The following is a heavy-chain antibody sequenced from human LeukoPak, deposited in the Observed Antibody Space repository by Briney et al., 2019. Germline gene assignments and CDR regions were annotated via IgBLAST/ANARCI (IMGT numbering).Heavy chain of an antibody. Sequence: GGSLRLSRAASGFIFSTYFMHWVRQAPGKGLEWLAVMPSGRTNKYFADSVRGRFTISRDNSRDTLYLQMDSLRPEDASVYYCARQERGRRGALDIWGQGTMVTVSS. V-gene: IGHV3-30-3*01. CDR2: MPSGRTNK. J-gene: IGHJ3*02. CDR3: ARQERGRRGALDI. D-gene: IGHD3-16*01. CDR1: GFIFSTYF.